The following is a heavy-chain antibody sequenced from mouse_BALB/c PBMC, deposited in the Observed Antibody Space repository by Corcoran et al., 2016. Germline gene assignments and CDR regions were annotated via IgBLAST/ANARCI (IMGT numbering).Heavy chain of an antibody. V-gene: IGHV14-3*02. J-gene: IGHJ4*01. D-gene: IGHD2-4*01. CDR1: GFNLKDTY. CDR3: ARDYDYGDAMDY. Sequence: EVQLQQSGEELVKQGASVNLSCTASGFNLKDTYMHWVKQRPEQGLEWIGRIDPANGNTKYDPKFQGKATITADTSANTAYLQLSSLTSEDTAVYYCARDYDYGDAMDYWGQGTSVTVSS. CDR2: IDPANGNT.